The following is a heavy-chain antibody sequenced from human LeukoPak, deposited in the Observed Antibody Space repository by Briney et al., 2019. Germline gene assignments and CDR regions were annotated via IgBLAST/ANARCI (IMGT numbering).Heavy chain of an antibody. D-gene: IGHD3-16*01. Sequence: GGSLRLSCAASGFTFSSYAMHWVRQAPGKGLEWVTLISYDGSNKYYADSVKGRFTISRDNSKNTLFLQMSSLRDEDTAVYYCARACYANWFDTWGQGTLVTVSS. J-gene: IGHJ5*02. CDR3: ARACYANWFDT. CDR2: ISYDGSNK. CDR1: GFTFSSYA. V-gene: IGHV3-30*04.